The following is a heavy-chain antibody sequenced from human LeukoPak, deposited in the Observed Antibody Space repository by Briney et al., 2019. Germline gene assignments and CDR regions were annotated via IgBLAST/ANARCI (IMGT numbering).Heavy chain of an antibody. D-gene: IGHD6-19*01. J-gene: IGHJ4*02. CDR2: IRHDGSYQ. V-gene: IGHV3-30*02. Sequence: GGSLRLSCAASRFTFSSYGMYLVRQTPGKGPEWVAFIRHDGSYQQYADSVKGRFTVSRDNSKDTVYLQMNSLRTEDTAVYYCAKNRDSSDYPRDFDYWGQGTLVTVSS. CDR1: RFTFSSYG. CDR3: AKNRDSSDYPRDFDY.